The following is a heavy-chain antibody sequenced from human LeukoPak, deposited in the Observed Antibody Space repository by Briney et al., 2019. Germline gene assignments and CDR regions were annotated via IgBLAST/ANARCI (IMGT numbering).Heavy chain of an antibody. Sequence: PGGSLRLSCAASGFTFSSYAMHWVRQTPGKGLEWVAVISYDGSNKYYADSVKGRFTISRDNSKNTLYLQMDSLRAEDTAVYYCARVVSAVGAFDYWGQGTLVTVSS. V-gene: IGHV3-30-3*01. D-gene: IGHD1-26*01. CDR1: GFTFSSYA. CDR2: ISYDGSNK. CDR3: ARVVSAVGAFDY. J-gene: IGHJ4*02.